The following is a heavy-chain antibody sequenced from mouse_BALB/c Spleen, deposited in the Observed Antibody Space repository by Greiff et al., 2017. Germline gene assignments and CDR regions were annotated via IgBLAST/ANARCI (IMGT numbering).Heavy chain of an antibody. CDR3: ARGHYDYSFAY. V-gene: IGHV5-12-1*01. J-gene: IGHJ3*01. CDR1: GFAFSSYD. D-gene: IGHD2-4*01. CDR2: ISSGGGST. Sequence: EVQLVESGGGLVKPGGSLKLSCAASGFAFSSYDMSWVRQTPEKRLEWVAYISSGGGSTYYPDTVKGRFTISRDNAKNTLYLQMSSLKSEDTAMYYCARGHYDYSFAYWGQGTLVTVSA.